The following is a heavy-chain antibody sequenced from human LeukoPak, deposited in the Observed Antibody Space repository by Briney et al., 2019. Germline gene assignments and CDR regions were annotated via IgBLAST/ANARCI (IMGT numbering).Heavy chain of an antibody. V-gene: IGHV4-39*01. CDR1: GGSISSGDYY. J-gene: IGHJ4*02. D-gene: IGHD5-12*01. CDR3: SRWVATPRGYFDY. CDR2: IYYSGST. Sequence: SETLSLTCTVSGGSISSGDYYWGWIRQPPGKGLEWIGNIYYSGSTYYNPSPKSPVTISVDTSKSQFSLNLISVTAADTAVYYCSRWVATPRGYFDYWGQGTLVTVSS.